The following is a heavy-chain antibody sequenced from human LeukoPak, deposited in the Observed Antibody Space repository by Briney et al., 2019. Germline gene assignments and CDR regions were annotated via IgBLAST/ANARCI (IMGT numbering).Heavy chain of an antibody. J-gene: IGHJ3*02. V-gene: IGHV3-23*01. CDR3: AKSLYGHDAFDI. Sequence: GGSLRLSCAASGFTFSSYAVSWVRQAPGKGLEWVSAISGSGGSTYYADSVKGRFTISRDNSKNTLYLQMNSLRAEDTAVYYCAKSLYGHDAFDIWGQGTMVTVSS. CDR2: ISGSGGST. CDR1: GFTFSSYA. D-gene: IGHD3-10*01.